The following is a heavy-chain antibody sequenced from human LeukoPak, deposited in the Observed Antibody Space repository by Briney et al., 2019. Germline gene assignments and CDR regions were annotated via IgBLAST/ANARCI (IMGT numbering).Heavy chain of an antibody. Sequence: PSETLSLTCVVYGGSFSDYYWSWIRQPPGKGLEWIGEINHSGSTNYNPSLKGRVTISVDTSKNQFSLNLRYMTAADTAVYHCARGGSYYDFWSGRAPFTPWGQGTLVSVSS. V-gene: IGHV4-34*01. J-gene: IGHJ4*02. CDR3: ARGGSYYDFWSGRAPFTP. D-gene: IGHD3-3*01. CDR2: INHSGST. CDR1: GGSFSDYY.